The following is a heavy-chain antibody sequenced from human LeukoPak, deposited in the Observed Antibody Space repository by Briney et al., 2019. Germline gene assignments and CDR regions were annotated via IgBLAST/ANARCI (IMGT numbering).Heavy chain of an antibody. D-gene: IGHD6-13*01. CDR3: AREVSSRIDFDY. J-gene: IGHJ4*02. CDR2: ISYDGSNK. CDR1: GFTFSSYA. Sequence: PGRSLRLSCAASGFTFSSYARHWVRQAPGKGLEWVAVISYDGSNKYYADSVKGRFTISRDNSKNTLYLQMNSLRAEDTAVYYCAREVSSRIDFDYWGQGTLVTVSS. V-gene: IGHV3-30*04.